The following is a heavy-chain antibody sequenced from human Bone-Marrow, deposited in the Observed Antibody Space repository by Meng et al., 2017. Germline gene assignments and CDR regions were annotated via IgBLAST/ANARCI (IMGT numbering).Heavy chain of an antibody. J-gene: IGHJ4*02. CDR2: IIPIFGTA. CDR1: CYTFTTYG. CDR3: ARTTGYSSSWYETFFDY. D-gene: IGHD6-13*01. V-gene: IGHV1-69*13. Sequence: VQRVQSGAEVKKPGASVKVSCKASCYTFTTYGISWVRQAPGQGLEWMGGIIPIFGTANYAQKFQGRVTITADESTSTAYMELSSLRSEDTAVYYCARTTGYSSSWYETFFDYWGQGTLVTVSS.